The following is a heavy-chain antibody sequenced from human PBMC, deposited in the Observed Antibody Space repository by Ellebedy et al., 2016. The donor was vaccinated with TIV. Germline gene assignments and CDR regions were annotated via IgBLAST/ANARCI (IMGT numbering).Heavy chain of an antibody. D-gene: IGHD2-2*01. Sequence: GESLKISCEASGFSFDGLAMHWVRQAPGKGLQWVSSISGNGAVTYYADSAKGRFSISRDNSKNTVYLQMNSLTLEDTAVYYCAKDKGRALVSAAMYKENWGQGTLVTVSS. J-gene: IGHJ4*02. CDR3: AKDKGRALVSAAMYKEN. CDR1: GFSFDGLA. CDR2: ISGNGAVT. V-gene: IGHV3-23*01.